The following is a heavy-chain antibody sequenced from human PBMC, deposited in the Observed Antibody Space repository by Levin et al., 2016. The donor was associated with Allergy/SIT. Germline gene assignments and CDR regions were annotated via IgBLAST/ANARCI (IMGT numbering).Heavy chain of an antibody. J-gene: IGHJ5*01. CDR1: GGSISSNSYY. CDR2: IYYGGST. CDR3: ARGSLTLRVGVFDS. V-gene: IGHV4-39*02. D-gene: IGHD3-3*01. Sequence: GSLRLSCTVSGGSISSNSYYWGWIRQSPGKGLESIGNIYYGGSTYYNPSLKSRVTTSEGTSKNHFSLKLSSVTAADTALYFCARGSLTLRVGVFDSWGQGTLVTVSS.